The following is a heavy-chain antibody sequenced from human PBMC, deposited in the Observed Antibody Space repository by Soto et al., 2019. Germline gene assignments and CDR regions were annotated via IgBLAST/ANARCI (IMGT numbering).Heavy chain of an antibody. CDR1: GFTLSGRS. Sequence: EVQLVESGGGLVQPGGSLRLSCAASGFTLSGRSMHWVRQAPGKGLVWVSGIDNAGTDTTYADSVKGSFTSSRDNGKKMLYLRMNSLRVEDTAVYYCARGWYGPDVWGKGTTVSVSS. J-gene: IGHJ6*04. V-gene: IGHV3-74*01. CDR3: ARGWYGPDV. CDR2: IDNAGTDT.